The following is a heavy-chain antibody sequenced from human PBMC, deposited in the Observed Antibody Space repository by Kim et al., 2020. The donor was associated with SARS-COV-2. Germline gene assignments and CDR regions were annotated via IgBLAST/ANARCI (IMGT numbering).Heavy chain of an antibody. V-gene: IGHV6-1*01. Sequence: DYAVSVKRRITINPDTSKNQFSLQLTSVTPEDTAFYYCVRYSGWYYFDYWGQGTLVTVSS. J-gene: IGHJ4*02. CDR3: VRYSGWYYFDY. D-gene: IGHD6-19*01.